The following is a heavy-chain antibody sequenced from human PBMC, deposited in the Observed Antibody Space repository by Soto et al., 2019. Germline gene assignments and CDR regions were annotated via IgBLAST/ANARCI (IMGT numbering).Heavy chain of an antibody. CDR3: ARESVYCSSTSCYEGNAFDI. Sequence: SETLSLTCTVSGGSISSYYWSWIRQPPGKGLEWIGYIYYSGSTNYNPSLKSRVTISVDTSKNQFSLKLSSVTAADTAVYYCARESVYCSSTSCYEGNAFDIWGQGTMVTVSS. CDR1: GGSISSYY. V-gene: IGHV4-59*01. D-gene: IGHD2-2*01. CDR2: IYYSGST. J-gene: IGHJ3*02.